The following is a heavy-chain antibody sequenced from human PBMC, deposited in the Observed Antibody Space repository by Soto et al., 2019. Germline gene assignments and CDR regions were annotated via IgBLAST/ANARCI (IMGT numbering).Heavy chain of an antibody. V-gene: IGHV4-30-4*02. CDR2: IYYSGNT. J-gene: IGHJ6*02. CDR3: ARAWPSGLAV. CDR1: DSSLCSGYYY. Sequence: PSETRSLTCSVSDSSLCSGYYYWGWLRQPPGKGLEWIGNIYYSGNTYYNPSLKSCLIISIDTSKNQISLKVGSLTAPDTAGDYCARAWPSGLAVWGQVTKV.